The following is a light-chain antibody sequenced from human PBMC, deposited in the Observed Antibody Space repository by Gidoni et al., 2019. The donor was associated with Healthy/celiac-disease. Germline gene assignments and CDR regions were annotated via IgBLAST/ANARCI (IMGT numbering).Light chain of an antibody. Sequence: ICMTQSPSLLSASTGDRVTISCRMSQCISSYLAWYQQKPGKAPELLIYAASTLQSGIPSRFSGSGSGTDFTLTISCLQSEDFATYYCQQYYSLPYTFGQGTKLEIK. CDR3: QQYYSLPYT. CDR2: AAS. J-gene: IGKJ2*01. CDR1: QCISSY. V-gene: IGKV1D-8*01.